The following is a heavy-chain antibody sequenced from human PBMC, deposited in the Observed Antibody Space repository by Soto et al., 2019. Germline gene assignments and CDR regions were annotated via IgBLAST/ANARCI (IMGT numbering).Heavy chain of an antibody. CDR2: ISPYNGYT. Sequence: QVPLVQSGAEVKKPGASVKVSCKASGYTFTNYGLSWVRQAPGQGLEWMGWISPYNGYTNYAQKLQGXVXXTXDTXXXXXXXXXXXXXXXXXXXXXXXXGKXXXXXIPSKTNXXDPWGQGTLVTVSS. V-gene: IGHV1-18*01. CDR3: XXGKXXXXXIPSKTNXXDP. J-gene: IGHJ5*02. CDR1: GYTFTNYG. D-gene: IGHD3-3*01.